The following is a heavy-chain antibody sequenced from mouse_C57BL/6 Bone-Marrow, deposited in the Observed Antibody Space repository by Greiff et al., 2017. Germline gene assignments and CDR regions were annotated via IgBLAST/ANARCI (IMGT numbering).Heavy chain of an antibody. J-gene: IGHJ3*01. CDR2: IRLKSDNYAT. D-gene: IGHD1-1*01. CDR3: TAGDYYGSSPTWFAY. Sequence: EVKVEESGGGLVQPGGSMKLSCVASGFTFSNYWMNWVRQSPEKGLEWVAQIRLKSDNYATHYAESVKGRFTISRDDSKSSVYLQMNNLRAEDTGIYYCTAGDYYGSSPTWFAYWGQGTLVTVSA. V-gene: IGHV6-3*01. CDR1: GFTFSNYW.